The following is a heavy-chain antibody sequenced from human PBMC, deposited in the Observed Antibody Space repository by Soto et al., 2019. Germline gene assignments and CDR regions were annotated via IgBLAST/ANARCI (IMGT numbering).Heavy chain of an antibody. D-gene: IGHD3-9*01. V-gene: IGHV1-46*01. J-gene: IGHJ6*02. CDR2: INPSGGST. CDR3: ARDRGGHMVLRYFDWPRTYYYGMDV. Sequence: GASVKVSCKASGYTFTSHYMHWVRQAPGQGLEWMGIINPSGGSTSYAQKFQGRVTMTRDTSTSTVYMELSSLRSEDTAVYYCARDRGGHMVLRYFDWPRTYYYGMDVWGQGTTVTVSS. CDR1: GYTFTSHY.